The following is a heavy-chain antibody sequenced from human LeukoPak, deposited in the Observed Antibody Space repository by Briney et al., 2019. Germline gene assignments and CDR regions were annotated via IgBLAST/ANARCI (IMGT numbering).Heavy chain of an antibody. CDR2: IYYRGST. CDR3: ARDHDSSGYYYVGGRFDP. J-gene: IGHJ5*02. V-gene: IGHV4-59*01. CDR1: GGSISNYY. Sequence: SETLSLTCTVSGGSISNYYWSWIRQPPGKGLEWIGYIYYRGSTNYNPSLKSRVTISVDTSKNQLSLKLTSVTAADTAVYYCARDHDSSGYYYVGGRFDPWGQGTLVTVSS. D-gene: IGHD3-22*01.